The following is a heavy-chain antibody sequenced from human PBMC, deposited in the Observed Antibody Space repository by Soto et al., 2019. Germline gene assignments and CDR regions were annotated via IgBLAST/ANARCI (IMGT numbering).Heavy chain of an antibody. CDR2: IWYDGNIK. V-gene: IGHV3-33*01. CDR1: GFTFSSYG. J-gene: IGHJ4*02. Sequence: QVQLVESGGGVVQPGRSLRLSCAASGFTFSSYGMHWVRQAPGKGLEWVAVIWYDGNIKYYADSVKGRFTISRDNSKNTLFLQMNSLRAEDTAVYYCARVSEGGSYYGGLDYWGQGTLGSVSS. D-gene: IGHD1-26*01. CDR3: ARVSEGGSYYGGLDY.